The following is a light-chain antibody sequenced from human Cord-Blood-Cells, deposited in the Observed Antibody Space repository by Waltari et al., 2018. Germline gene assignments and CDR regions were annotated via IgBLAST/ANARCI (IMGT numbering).Light chain of an antibody. CDR3: QQYNNWPPELT. V-gene: IGKV3-15*01. J-gene: IGKJ4*01. Sequence: EIVMTQSPSTMSVSPGERTALSCRASQSVRSNLAWYQQKPGQAPSLLIYGASTRATGIPARFSGSGSGTEFTLTISSMESEDFAVYYCQQYNNWPPELTFGGGTKVEIK. CDR1: QSVRSN. CDR2: GAS.